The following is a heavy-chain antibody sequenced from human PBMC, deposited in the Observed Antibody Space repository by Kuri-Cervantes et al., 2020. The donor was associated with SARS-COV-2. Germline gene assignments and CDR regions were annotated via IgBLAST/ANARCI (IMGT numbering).Heavy chain of an antibody. CDR1: GFSLSTSGVG. Sequence: SGPTLVKPTQTLTLTCTFSGFSLSTSGVGVGWIRQPPGKALEWLARIDWDDDKYYSTSLKTRLTITKDTSKNQVVLTMTNMDPVDTATYYCARIPSGGNPIDYWGQGTLVTVSS. V-gene: IGHV2-70*11. CDR2: IDWDDDK. D-gene: IGHD1-14*01. CDR3: ARIPSGGNPIDY. J-gene: IGHJ4*02.